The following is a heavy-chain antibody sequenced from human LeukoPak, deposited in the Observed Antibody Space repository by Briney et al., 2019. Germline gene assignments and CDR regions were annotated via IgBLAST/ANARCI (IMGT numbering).Heavy chain of an antibody. V-gene: IGHV1-2*02. J-gene: IGHJ4*02. Sequence: ASVKVSCKASGYALTGYYLHWVRQAPGQGLEWMGWINPNTGATHSAQKFQGRITMTRDTSISTAYMDLSRLRSDDTAVYYCARDRVGSGWPRPYYFEVWGQGTLVTVSS. CDR2: INPNTGAT. D-gene: IGHD6-19*01. CDR3: ARDRVGSGWPRPYYFEV. CDR1: GYALTGYY.